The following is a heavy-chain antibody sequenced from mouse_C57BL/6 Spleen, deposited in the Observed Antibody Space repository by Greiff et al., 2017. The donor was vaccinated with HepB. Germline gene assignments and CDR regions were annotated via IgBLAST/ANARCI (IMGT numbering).Heavy chain of an antibody. V-gene: IGHV5-9-1*02. CDR1: GFTFSSYA. D-gene: IGHD3-2*02. J-gene: IGHJ2*01. Sequence: DVMLVESGEGLVKPGGSLKLSCAASGFTFSSYAMSWVRQTPEKRLEWVAYISSGGDYIYYADTVKGRFTISRDNARNTLYLQMSSLKSEDTAMYYCTRDAAQATGFDYWGQGTTLTVSS. CDR2: ISSGGDYI. CDR3: TRDAAQATGFDY.